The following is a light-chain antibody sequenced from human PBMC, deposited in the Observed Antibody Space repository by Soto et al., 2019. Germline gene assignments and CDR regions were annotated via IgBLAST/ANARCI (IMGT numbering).Light chain of an antibody. V-gene: IGKV1-9*01. CDR1: QDISRY. CDR2: AAS. Sequence: DIQLTQSPSFLSASVGDRVTITCRASQDISRYLAWYQQKAGKAPKLLIYAASTLQKGVPSRFSGSGSGTEFTLTISSLKPDDFATYYCQQLNTYPLFTFGPGTEVDI. CDR3: QQLNTYPLFT. J-gene: IGKJ3*01.